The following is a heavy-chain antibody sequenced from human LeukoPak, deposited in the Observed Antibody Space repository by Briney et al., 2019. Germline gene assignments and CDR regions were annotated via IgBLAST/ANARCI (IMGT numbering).Heavy chain of an antibody. D-gene: IGHD6-19*01. CDR1: GFTFRSHA. Sequence: GGSLRLSCVGSGFTFRSHAMSWVRQAPEKGLEFVSGIYENGGTTYYADSVKGRFTISRDNSKNTLYLQMNSLRAEDTAVYYCAKNGAVADPSDYWGQGTLVTVSS. CDR3: AKNGAVADPSDY. V-gene: IGHV3-23*01. J-gene: IGHJ4*02. CDR2: IYENGGTT.